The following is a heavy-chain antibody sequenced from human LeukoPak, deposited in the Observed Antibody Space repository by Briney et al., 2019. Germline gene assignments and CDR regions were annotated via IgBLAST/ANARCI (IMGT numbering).Heavy chain of an antibody. V-gene: IGHV1-69*05. J-gene: IGHJ6*03. Sequence: SVKVSCKASGGTFSSYAISWVRQAPGQGLEWMGRIIPIFGTANYAQKFQGRVTITTDESTSTAYMELSSLRSEDTAVYYCARCRPPDYYYMDVWGKGTTVTVSS. D-gene: IGHD1-14*01. CDR2: IIPIFGTA. CDR1: GGTFSSYA. CDR3: ARCRPPDYYYMDV.